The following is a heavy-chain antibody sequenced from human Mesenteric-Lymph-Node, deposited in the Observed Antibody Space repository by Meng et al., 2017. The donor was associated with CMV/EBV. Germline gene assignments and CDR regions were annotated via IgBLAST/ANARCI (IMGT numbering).Heavy chain of an antibody. D-gene: IGHD2-2*01. Sequence: ASVKVSCKASGYTFTSNDITWVRQATGQGLEWMGWMNPNTGNTGYAQKFQGRLSITTDDSTTTAYMELSSLRSEDTAMYYCARDKAVLEVPEDIVVVFYAMDVWGQGTTVTVSS. J-gene: IGHJ6*02. CDR3: ARDKAVLEVPEDIVVVFYAMDV. V-gene: IGHV1-8*01. CDR1: GYTFTSND. CDR2: MNPNTGNT.